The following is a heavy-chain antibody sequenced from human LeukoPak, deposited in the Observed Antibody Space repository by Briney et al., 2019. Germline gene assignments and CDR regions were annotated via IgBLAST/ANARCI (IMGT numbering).Heavy chain of an antibody. CDR3: ARVPRGPYYYYYMDV. D-gene: IGHD2-2*01. Sequence: SETLSLTCTVSGGSISSYYWSWIRQPPGKGLEWIGYIYTSGSTNYNPSLKSRVTISVDTSKNQFSLKLSSVTAADTAVYYCARVPRGPYYYYYMDVWGKGTTVTVSS. V-gene: IGHV4-4*09. CDR2: IYTSGST. J-gene: IGHJ6*03. CDR1: GGSISSYY.